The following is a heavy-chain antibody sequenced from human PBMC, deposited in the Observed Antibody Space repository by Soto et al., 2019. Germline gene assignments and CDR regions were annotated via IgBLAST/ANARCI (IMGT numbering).Heavy chain of an antibody. V-gene: IGHV3-53*01. CDR3: ARDRGDSGCPEYFGH. CDR1: GFTVSSNY. Sequence: EVQLVESGGGLIQPGGSLRLSCAASGFTVSSNYMSWVRQAPGKGLEWVSDTYSGGSTYYADSVKGRFTISRDNSKNTLYLQMSSLRAEDTAVYYCARDRGDSGCPEYFGHWGQGTLVTVSS. D-gene: IGHD5-12*01. J-gene: IGHJ1*01. CDR2: TYSGGST.